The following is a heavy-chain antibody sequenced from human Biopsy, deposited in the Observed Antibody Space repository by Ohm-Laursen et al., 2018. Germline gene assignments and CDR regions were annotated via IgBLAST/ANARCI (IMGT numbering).Heavy chain of an antibody. D-gene: IGHD4-17*01. J-gene: IGHJ3*02. CDR3: ARPSTVTRAFDI. CDR2: INPYNGKP. CDR1: GYTFRNYG. V-gene: IGHV1-18*01. Sequence: ASVKVSCKASGYTFRNYGISWVRLAPGQGLEWMGWINPYNGKPNYAEKVQGRVTMTTDTSTSTAYMELRSLTSDDTAVYYCARPSTVTRAFDIWGQGTMVTVSS.